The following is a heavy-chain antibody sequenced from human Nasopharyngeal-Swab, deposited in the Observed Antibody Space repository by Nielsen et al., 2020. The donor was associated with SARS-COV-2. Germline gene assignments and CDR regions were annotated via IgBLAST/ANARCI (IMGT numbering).Heavy chain of an antibody. CDR1: GGSISSCSYS. Sequence: SETLSLTCTVSGGSISSCSYSWSWIRQPAGKGLEWIGRIYTSGSTNYNPSLKSRVTISVDTSKNQFSLKLSSVTAADTAVYYCARGAVAVRHFDYWGQGTLVTVSS. CDR3: ARGAVAVRHFDY. J-gene: IGHJ4*02. CDR2: IYTSGST. D-gene: IGHD6-19*01. V-gene: IGHV4-61*02.